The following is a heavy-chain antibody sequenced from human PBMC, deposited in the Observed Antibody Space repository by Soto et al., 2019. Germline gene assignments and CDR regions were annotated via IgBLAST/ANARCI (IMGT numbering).Heavy chain of an antibody. D-gene: IGHD3-22*01. J-gene: IGHJ4*02. Sequence: GESLKISCKGSGYSFTSYWIGWVRQMPGKGLEWMGIIYPGDSDTRYSPSFQGQVTISADKSISTAYLQWSSLKASDTAMYYCARRVTYYYDSSGYSLEFDYWGQGTLVTVSS. CDR2: IYPGDSDT. V-gene: IGHV5-51*01. CDR1: GYSFTSYW. CDR3: ARRVTYYYDSSGYSLEFDY.